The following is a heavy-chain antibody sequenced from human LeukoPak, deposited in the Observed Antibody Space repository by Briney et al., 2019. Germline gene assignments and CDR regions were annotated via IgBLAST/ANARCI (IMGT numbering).Heavy chain of an antibody. V-gene: IGHV3-23*01. CDR3: AKDHSKPWTTVTTETYDY. D-gene: IGHD4-17*01. CDR2: ISGSGGST. J-gene: IGHJ4*02. CDR1: GFTFSSYA. Sequence: GGSLRLSCAASGFTFSSYAMSWVRQAPGKGLEWVSAISGSGGSTYYADSVKGRFTISRDNSKNTLYLQMNSLRAEDTAVYYCAKDHSKPWTTVTTETYDYWGQGTLVTVSS.